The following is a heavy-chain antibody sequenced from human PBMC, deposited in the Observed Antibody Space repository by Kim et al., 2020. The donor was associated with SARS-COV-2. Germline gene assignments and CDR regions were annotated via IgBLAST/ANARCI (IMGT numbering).Heavy chain of an antibody. Sequence: SVKVSCKASGGTFISYAISWVRQAPGQGLEWMGGIIPMVGTANYAQKFQGRLTITADESTSTAYMELSSLRSEDTAVYSCARLVSDDFWSGYYPWHSYYYMYALREGPTAPVSS. CDR2: IIPMVGTA. D-gene: IGHD3-3*01. CDR3: ARLVSDDFWSGYYPWHSYYYMYA. V-gene: IGHV1-69*13. J-gene: IGHJ6*03. CDR1: GGTFISYA.